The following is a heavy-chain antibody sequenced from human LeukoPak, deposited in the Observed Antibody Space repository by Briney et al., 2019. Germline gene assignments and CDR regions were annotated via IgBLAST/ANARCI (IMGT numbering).Heavy chain of an antibody. J-gene: IGHJ4*02. CDR2: IRYDGSNK. CDR3: AKLDIXVVPAYSRGAREGSFXY. Sequence: GSLRLSCAASGFTFSSYGMHWVRQAPGKGLEWVAFIRYDGSNKYYADSVKGRFTISRDNSKNTLYLQMNSLRAEDTAVYYCAKLDIXVVPAYSRGAREGSFXYXXQGTXXTVS. CDR1: GFTFSSYG. V-gene: IGHV3-30*02. D-gene: IGHD2-2*03.